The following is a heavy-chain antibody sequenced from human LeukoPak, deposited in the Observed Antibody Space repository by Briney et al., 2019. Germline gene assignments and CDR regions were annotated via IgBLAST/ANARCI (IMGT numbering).Heavy chain of an antibody. CDR1: GYTFTSYG. V-gene: IGHV1-18*01. CDR3: ARDAREVLLWFGEFFP. CDR2: ISGYNGNT. Sequence: GESLKISCKASGYTFTSYGISWVRQAPGQGLEWMGWISGYNGNTKYAQNLQGRVTMTTDTSTSTAYMELRSLRSDDTAVYYCARDAREVLLWFGEFFPWGQGTLVTVSS. J-gene: IGHJ5*02. D-gene: IGHD3-10*01.